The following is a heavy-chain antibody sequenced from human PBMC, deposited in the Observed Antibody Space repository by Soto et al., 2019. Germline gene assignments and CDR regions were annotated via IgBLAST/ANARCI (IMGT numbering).Heavy chain of an antibody. V-gene: IGHV3-23*01. Sequence: EVQLLESGGGLVQPGGSLRLSCAASGFTFNNYAMTWVRQAPGKGLEWVSAISGGGDTTSYADSVKGRFTVSRDGSKNTRYLQMSSLRAEHTALYYCAKGRGGSGSLTPRVDFWGQGTLVTVSS. D-gene: IGHD3-10*01. J-gene: IGHJ4*02. CDR1: GFTFNNYA. CDR3: AKGRGGSGSLTPRVDF. CDR2: ISGGGDTT.